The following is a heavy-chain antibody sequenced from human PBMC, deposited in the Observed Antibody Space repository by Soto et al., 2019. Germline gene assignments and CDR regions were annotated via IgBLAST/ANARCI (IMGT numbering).Heavy chain of an antibody. V-gene: IGHV3-49*04. Sequence: GGSLRLSCTASGFTFGDYAMSWVRQAPGKGLEWVGFIRSKAYGGTTEYAASVKGRFTISRDDSKSIAYLQMNSLKTEDTAVYYCTTNDDFWSGYYDYWGQGTLVTVSS. CDR3: TTNDDFWSGYYDY. D-gene: IGHD3-3*01. CDR2: IRSKAYGGTT. J-gene: IGHJ4*02. CDR1: GFTFGDYA.